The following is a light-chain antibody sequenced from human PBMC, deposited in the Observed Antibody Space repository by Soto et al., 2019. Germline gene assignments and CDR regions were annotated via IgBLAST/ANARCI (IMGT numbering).Light chain of an antibody. J-gene: IGKJ1*01. Sequence: EIVMTQSPATLSVSPGERATLSCRASQGVRSNLAWYQQKPGQAPRLLIDGASTSATGVPARFSGSGSGTEFTLTISSLQSEDFAVYYCQQYNDLPPTCGQGTKVEVK. CDR1: QGVRSN. CDR3: QQYNDLPPT. V-gene: IGKV3-15*01. CDR2: GAS.